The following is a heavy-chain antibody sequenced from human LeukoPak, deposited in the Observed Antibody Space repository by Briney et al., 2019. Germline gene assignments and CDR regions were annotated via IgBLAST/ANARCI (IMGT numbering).Heavy chain of an antibody. V-gene: IGHV3-7*01. CDR3: ARDRGSYDLDV. CDR2: IKQDGSEK. Sequence: GGSLRLSCAASGFTFSSYWMSWVRQAPGKGLEWVANIKQDGSEKYYVDSVKGRFTISRDNAKNSLYLQMNSLRAEDTAVYCCARDRGSYDLDVWGKGTTVTVSS. CDR1: GFTFSSYW. J-gene: IGHJ6*04.